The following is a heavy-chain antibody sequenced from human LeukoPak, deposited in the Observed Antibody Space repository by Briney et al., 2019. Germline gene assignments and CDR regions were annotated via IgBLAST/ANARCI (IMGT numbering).Heavy chain of an antibody. V-gene: IGHV2-5*02. CDR2: IYWDDDK. D-gene: IGHD6-19*01. CDR3: SRTRRGQIGWTNDY. Sequence: SGPTLVNPTQTLTLTCTFSGFSLTTSGVGVGWIRQPPGKALEWLALIYWDDDKRYSPSLKSRVTITKDTSKNQVVLTMTNMDPVDTATYYCSRTRRGQIGWTNDYRGQGTLVTVSS. CDR1: GFSLTTSGVG. J-gene: IGHJ4*02.